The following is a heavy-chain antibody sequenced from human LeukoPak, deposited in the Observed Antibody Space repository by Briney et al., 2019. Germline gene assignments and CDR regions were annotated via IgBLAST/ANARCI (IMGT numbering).Heavy chain of an antibody. J-gene: IGHJ5*02. CDR3: ARVSYSGYESWFDP. V-gene: IGHV1-24*01. Sequence: GASVKVSCKVSGYTLTELSMHWVRQAPGKGLEWMGGFDPEDGETIYAQKFQGRVTMTEDTSTDTAYMELSSLRSEDTAVYYCARVSYSGYESWFDPWGQGTLVTVSS. CDR1: GYTLTELS. D-gene: IGHD5-12*01. CDR2: FDPEDGET.